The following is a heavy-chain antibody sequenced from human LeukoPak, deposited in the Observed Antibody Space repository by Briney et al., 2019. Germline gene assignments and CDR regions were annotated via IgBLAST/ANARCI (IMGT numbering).Heavy chain of an antibody. V-gene: IGHV3-66*02. J-gene: IGHJ6*03. CDR3: ARGDYYYYYMDV. Sequence: TGGSLRLSCAASGFTVSSNYMSWVRRAPGKGLEWVSVIYSGGSTYYADSVKGRFTISRDNSKNTLYLQMNSLRAEDTAVYYCARGDYYYYYMDVWGKGTTVTVSS. CDR1: GFTVSSNY. CDR2: IYSGGST.